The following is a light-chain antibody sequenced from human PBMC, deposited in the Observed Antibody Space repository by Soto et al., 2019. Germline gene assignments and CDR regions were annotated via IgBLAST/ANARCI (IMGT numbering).Light chain of an antibody. CDR3: SSYTSSSTQV. CDR1: SSDVGGYNY. V-gene: IGLV2-14*01. Sequence: QSVLTQPASVSGSPGQSITISCTGTSSDVGGYNYVSWYQQHPGKAPKLMIYDVINRPSGVSNRFSGSKSGNTASLTISGLQAEDEADYYCSSYTSSSTQVFGTGTKLTVL. J-gene: IGLJ1*01. CDR2: DVI.